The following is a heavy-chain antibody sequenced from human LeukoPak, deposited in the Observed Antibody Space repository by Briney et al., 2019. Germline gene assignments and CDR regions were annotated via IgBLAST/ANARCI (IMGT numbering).Heavy chain of an antibody. Sequence: GGSLRLSCAASGFTFRSYSMSGVRQAPGKGLEWVSGISGGGSTEYADSVKGRFTISRDNTKNTLILQMNSLRAEDTAVYYCAKDQEKWLLGVFDIWGRGTMVTDSS. J-gene: IGHJ3*02. CDR2: ISGGGST. V-gene: IGHV3-23*01. CDR1: GFTFRSYS. CDR3: AKDQEKWLLGVFDI. D-gene: IGHD6-19*01.